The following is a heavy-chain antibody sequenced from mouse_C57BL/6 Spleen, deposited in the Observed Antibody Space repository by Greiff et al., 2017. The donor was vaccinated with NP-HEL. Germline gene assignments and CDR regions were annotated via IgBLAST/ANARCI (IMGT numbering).Heavy chain of an antibody. CDR3: APGNWDDFDY. V-gene: IGHV1-82*01. J-gene: IGHJ2*01. CDR1: GYAFSSSW. D-gene: IGHD4-1*01. CDR2: IYPGDGDT. Sequence: QVQLQQSGPELVKPGASVKISCKASGYAFSSSWMNWVKQRPGKGLEWIGRIYPGDGDTNYNGKFKGKATLTADKSSSTAYMQLSSLTSEDSAVYFCAPGNWDDFDYWGQGTTLTVSS.